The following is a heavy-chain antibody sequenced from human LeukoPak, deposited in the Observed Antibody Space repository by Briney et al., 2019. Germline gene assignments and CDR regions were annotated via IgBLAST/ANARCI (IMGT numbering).Heavy chain of an antibody. D-gene: IGHD2-15*01. CDR1: GGSISSYY. Sequence: SETLSLTCTVSGGSISSYYWSWIRQPPGKGLEWIGYIYYSGSSNYNPSLKSRVTISVDTSKNQFSLKLSSVTAADTAVYYCARDRLVVVAANYYYYYGMDVWGQGTTVTVSS. CDR3: ARDRLVVVAANYYYYYGMDV. CDR2: IYYSGSS. V-gene: IGHV4-59*12. J-gene: IGHJ6*02.